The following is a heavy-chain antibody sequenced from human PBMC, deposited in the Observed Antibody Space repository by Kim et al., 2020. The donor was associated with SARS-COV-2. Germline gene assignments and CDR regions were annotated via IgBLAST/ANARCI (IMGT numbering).Heavy chain of an antibody. D-gene: IGHD3-22*01. V-gene: IGHV3-15*01. CDR3: TTDPKIITMIVVAYGMDV. Sequence: KGRFTISRDDSKNTLYLQMNSLKTEDTAVYYCTTDPKIITMIVVAYGMDVWGQGTTVTVSS. J-gene: IGHJ6*02.